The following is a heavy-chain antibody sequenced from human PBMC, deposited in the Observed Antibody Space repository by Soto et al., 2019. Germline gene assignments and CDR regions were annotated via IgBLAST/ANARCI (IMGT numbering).Heavy chain of an antibody. J-gene: IGHJ2*01. V-gene: IGHV1-3*01. CDR1: GYTFTNYA. CDR3: ARGGILYWYFDL. Sequence: QVQLVQSGAEVKKPGASVKVSCKASGYTFTNYAMHWVRQAAGQRLEWMGWMKAGNGNTKYSQKFQGRVTITRDPSASTAYMELSSLSSADTAVYYCARGGILYWYFDLWGRGTLVTVSS. D-gene: IGHD1-26*01. CDR2: MKAGNGNT.